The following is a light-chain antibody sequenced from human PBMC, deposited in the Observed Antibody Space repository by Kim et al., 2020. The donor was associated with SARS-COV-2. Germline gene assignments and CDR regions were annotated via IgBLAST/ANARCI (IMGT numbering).Light chain of an antibody. CDR3: SSYTSSRTGV. V-gene: IGLV2-14*03. J-gene: IGLJ3*02. CDR2: DVS. Sequence: QSALTQPASVSWSPGQSITISCTGTSSDVGGYNYVSWYQQHPGKAPKLMIYDVSNRPSGVSNRFSGSKSGNTASLTISGLQAEDEADYYCSSYTSSRTGVFGGGTQLTVL. CDR1: SSDVGGYNY.